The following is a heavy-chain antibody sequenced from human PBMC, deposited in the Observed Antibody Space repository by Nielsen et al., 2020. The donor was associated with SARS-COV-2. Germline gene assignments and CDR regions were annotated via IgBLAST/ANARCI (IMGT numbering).Heavy chain of an antibody. CDR2: ISGSGASA. CDR3: AKGSTYYHFWSGDYTSFGGYYFDY. Sequence: GGSLRLSCAASGFTFSNYAMTWVRQVPGKGLEWVSSISGSGASAYHADSVKGRFSISRDNSKNTLVLQMNSLRAEDTGVYYCAKGSTYYHFWSGDYTSFGGYYFDYWGQGTLVTVSS. V-gene: IGHV3-23*01. J-gene: IGHJ4*02. D-gene: IGHD3-3*01. CDR1: GFTFSNYA.